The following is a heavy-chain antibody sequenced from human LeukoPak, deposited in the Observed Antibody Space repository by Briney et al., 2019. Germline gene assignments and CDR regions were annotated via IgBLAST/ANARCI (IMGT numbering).Heavy chain of an antibody. J-gene: IGHJ4*02. Sequence: GGSLRLSCAASGFTFSSYAMHWVRQAPGKGLEWVSGISWNSGIIGYADSVKGRFTISRDNAKNSLYLQMNSLRAEDTALYYCAKDFYSYYDNSGYFDYWGQGTLVTVSS. CDR1: GFTFSSYA. CDR2: ISWNSGII. D-gene: IGHD3-22*01. CDR3: AKDFYSYYDNSGYFDY. V-gene: IGHV3-9*01.